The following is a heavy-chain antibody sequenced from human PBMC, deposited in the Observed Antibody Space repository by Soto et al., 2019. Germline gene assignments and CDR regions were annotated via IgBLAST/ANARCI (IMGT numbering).Heavy chain of an antibody. J-gene: IGHJ4*02. D-gene: IGHD5-18*01. CDR3: ARANVDTAMVTPLFDY. CDR1: GYTFTSYY. Sequence: QVQLVQSGAEVKKPGASVKVSCKASGYTFTSYYMHWVRQAPGQGLEWMGIINPSGGSTSYAQKVQGRVPMTRDTSTSTVYMELSSLRSEDTAVYYCARANVDTAMVTPLFDYWGQGTLVTVSS. CDR2: INPSGGST. V-gene: IGHV1-46*01.